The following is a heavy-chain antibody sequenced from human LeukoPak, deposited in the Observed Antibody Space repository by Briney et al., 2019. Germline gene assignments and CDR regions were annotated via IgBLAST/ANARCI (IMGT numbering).Heavy chain of an antibody. Sequence: PGGSLRISCAASGFTFGSYAMSWVRQAPGKGLEWVSGISGRGHTTYHADSVRGRFTISRDNYNNTLYLQMNSVRVDDSAVYYCAKGVNYDSSGYSPFDYWGQGTLVTVSS. CDR2: ISGRGHTT. CDR1: GFTFGSYA. D-gene: IGHD3-22*01. V-gene: IGHV3-23*01. CDR3: AKGVNYDSSGYSPFDY. J-gene: IGHJ4*02.